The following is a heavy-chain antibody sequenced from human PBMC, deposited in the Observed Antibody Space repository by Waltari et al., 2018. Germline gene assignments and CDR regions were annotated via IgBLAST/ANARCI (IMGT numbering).Heavy chain of an antibody. CDR2: ISSSSSTI. D-gene: IGHD3-22*01. V-gene: IGHV3-48*04. Sequence: EVQLVESGGGLVQPGGSLRLSCAASGFTFSSYSMNWVRQAPGKGLEWVSYISSSSSTIYYADSVKGRFTISRDNAKNSLYLQMNSLRAEDTAVYYCARDGDYDSSGYYYPYYFDYWGQGTLVTVSS. CDR3: ARDGDYDSSGYYYPYYFDY. J-gene: IGHJ4*02. CDR1: GFTFSSYS.